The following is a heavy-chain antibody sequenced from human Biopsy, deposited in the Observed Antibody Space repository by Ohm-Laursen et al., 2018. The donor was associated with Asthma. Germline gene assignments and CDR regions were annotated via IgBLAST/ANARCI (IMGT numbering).Heavy chain of an antibody. CDR2: ISYTGNT. CDR1: GGSMSSSSYS. J-gene: IGHJ4*02. D-gene: IGHD7-27*01. CDR3: ARHWNWGSFFDY. V-gene: IGHV4-39*01. Sequence: PGTLSLTCTVSGGSMSSSSYSWGWIRQPPGKGLEWIGSISYTGNTDIPSLRSRVTLSVDTSKNNFSLKLTSVTAADTAEFYCARHWNWGSFFDYWGQGMLVTVSS.